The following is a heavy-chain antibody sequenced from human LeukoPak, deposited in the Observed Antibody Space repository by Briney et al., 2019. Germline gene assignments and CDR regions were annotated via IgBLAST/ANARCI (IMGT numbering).Heavy chain of an antibody. CDR2: IYSSGST. D-gene: IGHD4-23*01. CDR3: ARGGKATVVTM. V-gene: IGHV4-4*07. Sequence: SETLSLTRTVSGGSINSYYWSWIGQPACTGLEGIGRIYSSGSTDYNPSLKSRVSMSVDTSKSQFSLKLTSVTAADTAVYYCARGGKATVVTMWGQGILVTVSS. CDR1: GGSINSYY. J-gene: IGHJ4*02.